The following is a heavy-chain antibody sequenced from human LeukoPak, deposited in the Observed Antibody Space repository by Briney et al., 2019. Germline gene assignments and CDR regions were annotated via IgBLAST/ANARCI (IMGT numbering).Heavy chain of an antibody. CDR2: IYYTGST. V-gene: IGHV4-59*01. Sequence: RSSETLSLTCTISGGSISSYFWSWSRQPPGKGLEWIGYIYYTGSTNYNPALKSRVIISLDTSKNQFSLKLSSVTAADTAVYYCARVLGYCSGGSCYGYFDYWGQGTLVTVSS. J-gene: IGHJ4*02. CDR1: GGSISSYF. D-gene: IGHD2-15*01. CDR3: ARVLGYCSGGSCYGYFDY.